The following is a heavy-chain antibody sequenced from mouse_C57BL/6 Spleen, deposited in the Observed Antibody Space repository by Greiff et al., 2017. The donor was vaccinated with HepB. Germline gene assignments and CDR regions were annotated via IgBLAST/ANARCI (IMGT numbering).Heavy chain of an antibody. CDR3: AREGTTVKFAY. Sequence: QVQLKQPGAELVKPGASVKLSCKASGYTFTSYWMHWVKQRPGQGLEWIGMIHPNSGSTNYNEKFKSKATLTVDKSSSTAYMQLSSLTSEDSAVYYCAREGTTVKFAYWGQGTLVTVSA. D-gene: IGHD1-1*01. J-gene: IGHJ3*01. CDR2: IHPNSGST. CDR1: GYTFTSYW. V-gene: IGHV1-64*01.